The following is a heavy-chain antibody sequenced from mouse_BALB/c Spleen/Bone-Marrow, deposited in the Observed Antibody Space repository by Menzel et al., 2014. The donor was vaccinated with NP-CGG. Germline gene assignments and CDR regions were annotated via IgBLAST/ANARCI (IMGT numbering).Heavy chain of an antibody. J-gene: IGHJ4*01. CDR3: ARDDGSRALGY. CDR2: SRNKANDYTT. V-gene: IGHV7-1*02. Sequence: EVHLVESGGGLVQPGGSLRLSCTTSGFTFSDFYMEWVRQPPGKRLEWIAASRNKANDYTTEYSASVKGRFIVSRDTSQSILYLQMNALRPVDTAIYYCARDDGSRALGYWGQGTSVTVSS. CDR1: GFTFSDFY. D-gene: IGHD3-1*01.